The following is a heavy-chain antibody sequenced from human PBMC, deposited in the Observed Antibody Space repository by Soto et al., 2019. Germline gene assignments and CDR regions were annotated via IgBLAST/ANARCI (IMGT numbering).Heavy chain of an antibody. D-gene: IGHD2-21*02. CDR2: IYPGDSDT. V-gene: IGHV5-51*01. CDR1: GYSFTSYW. CDR3: ARSPHCGGDCYTTYYYYGMDV. Sequence: GESLKISCKGSGYSFTSYWIGWVRQMPGKGLEWMGIIYPGDSDTRYSPSFQGQVTISADKSISTAYLQWSSLKASDTAMYYCARSPHCGGDCYTTYYYYGMDVWGQGTTVTVSS. J-gene: IGHJ6*02.